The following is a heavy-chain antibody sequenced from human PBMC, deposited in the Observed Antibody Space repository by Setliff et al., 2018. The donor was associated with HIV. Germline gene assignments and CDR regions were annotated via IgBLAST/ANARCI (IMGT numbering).Heavy chain of an antibody. CDR2: INHSGSS. D-gene: IGHD2-21*02. CDR1: GGSFSNYY. CDR3: ARRFLTMVVTLSFDI. J-gene: IGHJ3*02. Sequence: SETLSLTCAVYGGSFSNYYWSWIRQPPGKGLEWIGEINHSGSSNSSPSLKSRVDMSIDPSKNQFSLRLSSVTAADTAVYYCARRFLTMVVTLSFDIWGQGTMVTVSS. V-gene: IGHV4-34*01.